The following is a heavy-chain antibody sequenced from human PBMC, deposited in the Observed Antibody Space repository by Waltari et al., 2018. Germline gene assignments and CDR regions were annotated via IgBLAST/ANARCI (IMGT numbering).Heavy chain of an antibody. V-gene: IGHV1-3*01. CDR2: INVGNGNT. CDR3: ARVPYYFGSSPPFDP. Sequence: QVQLVQSGAEVKKPGASVKVSCKASGYTFDTYAVHWVRQAPGQRLEWMGWINVGNGNTKYSQKFQGRVTITRDTSASTAYMDLTSLRSEDSAVYYCARVPYYFGSSPPFDPWGQGTLVTVFS. D-gene: IGHD3-10*01. J-gene: IGHJ5*02. CDR1: GYTFDTYA.